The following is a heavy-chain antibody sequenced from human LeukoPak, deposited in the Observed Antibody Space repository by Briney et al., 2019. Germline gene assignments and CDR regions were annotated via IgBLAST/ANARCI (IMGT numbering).Heavy chain of an antibody. CDR1: GYSFIIYW. CDR2: IYPGVSDT. CDR3: ARLPNYYGSGSYYNFYFDY. J-gene: IGHJ4*02. D-gene: IGHD3-10*01. Sequence: GESLKISSKGSGYSFIIYWISWLRQMPGKGLEWRVIIYPGVSDTRYSPSFQGQVTISADKSISTAYLQWSSLKASDTAMYYCARLPNYYGSGSYYNFYFDYWGQGTLVTVSS. V-gene: IGHV5-51*01.